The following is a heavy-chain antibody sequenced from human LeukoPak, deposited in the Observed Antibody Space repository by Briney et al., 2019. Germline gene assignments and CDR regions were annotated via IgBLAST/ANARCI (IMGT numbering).Heavy chain of an antibody. CDR1: EYNFTNYW. V-gene: IGHV5-51*01. CDR3: ARSYSSSWAGFGY. Sequence: GESLKTSCKGSEYNFTNYWIGWVRQMPGKGLEWMGIIYPGDSDTTYSPSFQGQVTISADKSISTAYLQWSSLKASDTAMYYCARSYSSSWAGFGYWGQGTLVTVSS. J-gene: IGHJ4*02. CDR2: IYPGDSDT. D-gene: IGHD6-13*01.